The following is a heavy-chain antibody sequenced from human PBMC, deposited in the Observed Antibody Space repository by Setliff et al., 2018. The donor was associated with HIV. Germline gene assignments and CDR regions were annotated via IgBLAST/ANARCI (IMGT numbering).Heavy chain of an antibody. D-gene: IGHD3-22*01. V-gene: IGHV3-21*01. CDR2: ISNSGSFI. Sequence: NPGGSLRLSCAASGFIFSRYSMTWVRQAPGKGLEWVSSISNSGSFIYYADSVKGRFTISRDNAKNSLSLQMSSLRAEDTAMYYCAIHFDTSGHYSPTDSWGQGTLVTVSS. CDR3: AIHFDTSGHYSPTDS. CDR1: GFIFSRYS. J-gene: IGHJ4*02.